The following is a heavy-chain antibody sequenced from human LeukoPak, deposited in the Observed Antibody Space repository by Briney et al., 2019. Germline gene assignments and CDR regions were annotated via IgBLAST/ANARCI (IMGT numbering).Heavy chain of an antibody. CDR1: GFTFRSHA. CDR3: AKDFRIGYSAHFDY. J-gene: IGHJ4*02. Sequence: GGSLRLSCVGSGFTFRSHAMSWVRQAPEKGLEFVSGIYENGGTTYYADSVKGRFSISRDSSKNTLYLQMDSLRGEDTAVYYCAKDFRIGYSAHFDYWGQGALVTVTS. V-gene: IGHV3-23*01. CDR2: IYENGGTT. D-gene: IGHD2-21*01.